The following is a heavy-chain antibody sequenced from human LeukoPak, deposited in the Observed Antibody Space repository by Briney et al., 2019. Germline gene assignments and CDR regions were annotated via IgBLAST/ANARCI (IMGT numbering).Heavy chain of an antibody. CDR2: IYYSGST. CDR1: GGSISSGGYS. V-gene: IGHV4-61*08. Sequence: SETLSLTCTVSGGSISSGGYSWSWIRQHPGKGLEWIGYIYYSGSTYYNPSLKSRVTISVDTSKNQFSLKLSSVTAADTAVYYCARDLGGIAARPNYYYGMDVWGQGTTVTVSS. D-gene: IGHD6-6*01. J-gene: IGHJ6*02. CDR3: ARDLGGIAARPNYYYGMDV.